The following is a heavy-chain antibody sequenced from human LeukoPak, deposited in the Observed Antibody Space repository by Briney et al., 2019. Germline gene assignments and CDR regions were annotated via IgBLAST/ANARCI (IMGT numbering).Heavy chain of an antibody. CDR3: ARHSSSYVGYYYYYMDV. D-gene: IGHD6-13*01. Sequence: SETLSLTXTVSGGSIRSSSYYWGWIRQPPGKGLDWIGSIYYSGSTYYNPSLKSRVTISVDTSKNQFSLKLSSVTAADTAVYYCARHSSSYVGYYYYYMDVWGKGTTVTVSS. CDR2: IYYSGST. CDR1: GGSIRSSSYY. V-gene: IGHV4-39*01. J-gene: IGHJ6*03.